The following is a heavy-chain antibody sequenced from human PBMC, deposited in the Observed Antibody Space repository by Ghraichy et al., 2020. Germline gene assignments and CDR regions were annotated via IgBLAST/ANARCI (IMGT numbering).Heavy chain of an antibody. V-gene: IGHV4-61*01. J-gene: IGHJ4*02. D-gene: IGHD6-19*01. CDR3: ASATAWLGNDY. CDR2: IYFSGST. Sequence: LSLTCTVSGDSVNSASHYWSWIRQPPGKALEWIGYIYFSGSTNYTPSLKSRVTISMDTSKNQFSLKLSSVTAADTAVYYCASATAWLGNDYWGQGTLVTVSS. CDR1: GDSVNSASHY.